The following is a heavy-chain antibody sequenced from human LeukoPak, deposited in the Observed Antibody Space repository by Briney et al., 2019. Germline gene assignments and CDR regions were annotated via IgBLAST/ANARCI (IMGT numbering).Heavy chain of an antibody. CDR1: GFTFSVYA. J-gene: IGHJ4*02. D-gene: IGHD5-12*01. CDR3: AKDGRGYSGYDCYYFDY. Sequence: GGSLRLSCAASGFTFSVYAMSWVRPAPGKGLEWVSVISGSGGSTYYADSVKGRFTISRDNSKNTLYLQMNSLRAEDTAVYYCAKDGRGYSGYDCYYFDYWGQGTLVTVSS. V-gene: IGHV3-23*01. CDR2: ISGSGGST.